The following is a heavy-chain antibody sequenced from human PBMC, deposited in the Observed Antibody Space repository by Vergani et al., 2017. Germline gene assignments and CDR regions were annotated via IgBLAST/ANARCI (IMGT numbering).Heavy chain of an antibody. J-gene: IGHJ6*02. V-gene: IGHV3-21*01. Sequence: EVQLLESGGGLVKPGGSLRLSCAASGFTFSSYSMNWVRQAPGKGLEWVSSISSSSSYIYYADSVKGRFTISRDNAKNSLYLQMNSLRAEDTAVYYCARERTYYDYVWGSYLYYYGMDVWGQGTTVTVSS. CDR1: GFTFSSYS. CDR2: ISSSSSYI. D-gene: IGHD3-16*02. CDR3: ARERTYYDYVWGSYLYYYGMDV.